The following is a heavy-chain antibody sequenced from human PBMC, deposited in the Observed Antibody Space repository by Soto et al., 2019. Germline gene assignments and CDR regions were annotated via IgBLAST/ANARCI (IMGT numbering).Heavy chain of an antibody. Sequence: EVKLMESGGGLVQPGGSLRLSCAGSGFNFADYALAWVRQAPGKGLEWVTSISGAAHGSFTADSVRGRFTVSRDNSKGTLFLQMNNLRAEDTAVYYCAKNPMEPVGTNFFDLWGQGTLVTVSS. V-gene: IGHV3-23*01. CDR1: GFNFADYA. D-gene: IGHD6-13*01. J-gene: IGHJ4*02. CDR2: ISGAAHGS. CDR3: AKNPMEPVGTNFFDL.